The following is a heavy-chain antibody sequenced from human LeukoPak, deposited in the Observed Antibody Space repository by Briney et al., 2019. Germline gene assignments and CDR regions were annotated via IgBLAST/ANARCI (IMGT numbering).Heavy chain of an antibody. CDR2: TYYSGST. CDR1: GVSISSYY. D-gene: IGHD3-10*01. Sequence: TPSETLFLTCTVSGVSISSYYWSWIRQPPGKGLEWIGYTYYSGSTNYNPSLKSRVTISVDTSKNQFSLKLSSVTAADTAVYYCARDRGSGSFWFDPWGQGTLVTVSS. V-gene: IGHV4-59*12. J-gene: IGHJ5*02. CDR3: ARDRGSGSFWFDP.